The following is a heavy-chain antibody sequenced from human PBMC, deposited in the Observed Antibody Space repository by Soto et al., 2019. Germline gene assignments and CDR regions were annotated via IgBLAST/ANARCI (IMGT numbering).Heavy chain of an antibody. V-gene: IGHV3-23*01. Sequence: EVQLLESGGGLVQPGGSLRLSCAASGFTFSNYPMNWVRQAPGKGLEWVSTFTVTGISTYYADSVKGRFTISRDDSKNTLYLQMNSLRAEDTAVYYCTKSNLFCSSSRCYVFDYWGQGTLVTVS. CDR2: FTVTGIST. J-gene: IGHJ4*02. D-gene: IGHD2-2*01. CDR1: GFTFSNYP. CDR3: TKSNLFCSSSRCYVFDY.